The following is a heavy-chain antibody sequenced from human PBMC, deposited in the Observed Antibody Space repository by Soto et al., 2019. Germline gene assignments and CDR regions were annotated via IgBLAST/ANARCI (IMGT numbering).Heavy chain of an antibody. CDR1: GFAFSTYG. V-gene: IGHV3-33*01. D-gene: IGHD2-2*01. Sequence: PGGSLRLSCSAAGFAFSTYGMHWVRQAPGKGLEWVAVIWFDGTKKYYADSVNGRFTISRDNSKNTLYLQMNSLRAEDTAVYYCATVGRVVPAAINGMDVWGQGTTVTVSS. CDR2: IWFDGTKK. CDR3: ATVGRVVPAAINGMDV. J-gene: IGHJ6*02.